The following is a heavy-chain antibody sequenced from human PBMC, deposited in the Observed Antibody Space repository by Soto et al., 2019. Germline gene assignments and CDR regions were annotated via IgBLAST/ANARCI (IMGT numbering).Heavy chain of an antibody. Sequence: GASVKVSCKASGYTFTGYYMHWVRQAPGQGLEWMGWINPNSGGTNYAQKFQGWVTMTRDTSISTAYMELSRLRSDDTAVYYCARDSGVVEMATIFYGMDVWGQGTTVTVSS. CDR3: ARDSGVVEMATIFYGMDV. J-gene: IGHJ6*02. V-gene: IGHV1-2*04. CDR2: INPNSGGT. CDR1: GYTFTGYY. D-gene: IGHD5-12*01.